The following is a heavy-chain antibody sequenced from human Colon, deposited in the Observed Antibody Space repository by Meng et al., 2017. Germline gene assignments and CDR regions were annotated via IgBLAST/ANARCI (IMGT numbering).Heavy chain of an antibody. CDR1: GYSISSGYY. V-gene: IGHV4-38-2*02. CDR2: IHHSGST. Sequence: SETLSLTCSVSGYSISSGYYWGWIRQSPEKGLEWIATIHHSGSTYYNPSLKSRVTISVDKSQNQFSLNLNSVTAADTALYYCARLGVLNVDYWGQGTLVTVSS. CDR3: ARLGVLNVDY. J-gene: IGHJ4*02. D-gene: IGHD3-16*01.